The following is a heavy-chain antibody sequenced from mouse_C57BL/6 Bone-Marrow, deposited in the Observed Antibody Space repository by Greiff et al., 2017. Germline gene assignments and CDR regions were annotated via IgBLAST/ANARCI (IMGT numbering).Heavy chain of an antibody. Sequence: EVKLMESGAELVRPGASVKLSCTASGFNIKDYYMHWVKQRPEQGLEWIGRIDPEDGDTEYAPKFQGKATMTADTSSNTAYLQLSSLTSEDTAVYYCTLYYYGSSSFDYWGQGTTLTVSS. D-gene: IGHD1-1*01. CDR1: GFNIKDYY. J-gene: IGHJ2*01. V-gene: IGHV14-1*01. CDR2: IDPEDGDT. CDR3: TLYYYGSSSFDY.